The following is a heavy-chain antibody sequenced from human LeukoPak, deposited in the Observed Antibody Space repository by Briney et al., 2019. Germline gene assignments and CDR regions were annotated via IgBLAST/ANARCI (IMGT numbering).Heavy chain of an antibody. Sequence: PGRSLRLSCGASGFTFSSYAMHWVRQAPGKGLEWVAVIWYDGSNKYYADSVKGRFTISRDNSKNTLYLQMNSLRAEDTALYYCAEDISGYYSFDYWGQGNLVTVSS. CDR1: GFTFSSYA. CDR3: AEDISGYYSFDY. J-gene: IGHJ4*02. V-gene: IGHV3-30*04. D-gene: IGHD3-22*01. CDR2: IWYDGSNK.